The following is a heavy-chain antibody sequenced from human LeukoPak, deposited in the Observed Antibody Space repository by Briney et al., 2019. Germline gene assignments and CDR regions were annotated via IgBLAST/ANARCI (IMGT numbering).Heavy chain of an antibody. CDR3: AREIYGSGRDPFDY. Sequence: ASVKVSCKASGGSFTFTSHAISWVRQAPGQGLEWMGWINPISGDTNYAQKFQGRVTMTRDTSISTAYLELSRLRSDDTAVYYCAREIYGSGRDPFDYWGQGTLVTVSS. CDR2: INPISGDT. D-gene: IGHD3-10*01. V-gene: IGHV1-2*02. J-gene: IGHJ4*02. CDR1: GGSFTFTSHA.